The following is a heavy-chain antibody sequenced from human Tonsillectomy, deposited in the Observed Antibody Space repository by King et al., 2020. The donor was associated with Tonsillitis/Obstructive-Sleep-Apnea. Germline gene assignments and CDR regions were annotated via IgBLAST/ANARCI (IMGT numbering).Heavy chain of an antibody. CDR1: GFTFSSYA. V-gene: IGHV3-23*04. CDR2: ISGSGGST. J-gene: IGHJ4*02. CDR3: AKAVPKYYDSSGQIRRPLDY. Sequence: VQLVESGGGLVQPGGSLRLSCAASGFTFSSYAMSWVRQAPGKGLEWVSAISGSGGSTYYADSVKGRFTISRDNSKNTLYLQMNSLRAEDTAVYYCAKAVPKYYDSSGQIRRPLDYWGQGTLVTVSS. D-gene: IGHD3-22*01.